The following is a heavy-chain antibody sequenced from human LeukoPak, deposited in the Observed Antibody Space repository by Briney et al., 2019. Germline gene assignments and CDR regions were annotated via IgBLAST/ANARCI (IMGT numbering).Heavy chain of an antibody. CDR3: ARALYYFDY. V-gene: IGHV3-53*04. J-gene: IGHJ4*02. CDR1: GFTVSTEY. Sequence: GGSLRLSCAVSGFTVSTEYMGWVCQAPGKGLEWVSLINSGDSTSYADSVKGRFTISRHNSKNTLYLQMNSLRAEDTAVYYCARALYYFDYWGQGTLVTVSS. CDR2: INSGDST.